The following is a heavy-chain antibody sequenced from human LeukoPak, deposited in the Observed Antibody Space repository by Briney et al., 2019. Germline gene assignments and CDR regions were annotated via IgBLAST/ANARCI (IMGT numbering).Heavy chain of an antibody. D-gene: IGHD2-15*01. V-gene: IGHV1-69*04. CDR1: GGTFSSYA. J-gene: IGHJ5*02. CDR3: AREATKYCSGGSCYPERLAGWFDP. Sequence: ASVKVSCKASGGTFSSYAISWVRQAPGQGLEWMGRIIPILGIANYAQKFQGRVTITADKSTSTAYMELSSLRSEDTAVYYCAREATKYCSGGSCYPERLAGWFDPWGQGTLVTVSS. CDR2: IIPILGIA.